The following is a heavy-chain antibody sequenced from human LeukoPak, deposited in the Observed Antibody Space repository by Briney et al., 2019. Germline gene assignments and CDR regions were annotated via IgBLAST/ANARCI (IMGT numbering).Heavy chain of an antibody. V-gene: IGHV4-59*08. CDR2: IYYSGST. CDR3: ARHDYGGDQGAFDI. CDR1: GGSISSYY. Sequence: SETLSLTCTVSGGSISSYYWSWIRQPPGKGLEWIGYIYYSGSTNYNPSLKSRVTISVDTSKNQFSLRLSSVTAADTAVYYCARHDYGGDQGAFDIWGQGTMVTVSS. D-gene: IGHD4-23*01. J-gene: IGHJ3*02.